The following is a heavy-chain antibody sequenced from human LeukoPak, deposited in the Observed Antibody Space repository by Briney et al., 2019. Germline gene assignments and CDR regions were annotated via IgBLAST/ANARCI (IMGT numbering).Heavy chain of an antibody. D-gene: IGHD3-3*01. CDR3: ARGYVLRFLEWLYFDY. J-gene: IGHJ4*02. Sequence: SQTLSLTCTVSGGSISSGGYYWSWIRQHPGKGLEWIGYIYYSGSTYYNPSLKSRVTISVDTSKNQFSLKLSSVTAADTAVYYCARGYVLRFLEWLYFDYWGQGTLVTVPS. V-gene: IGHV4-31*03. CDR2: IYYSGST. CDR1: GGSISSGGYY.